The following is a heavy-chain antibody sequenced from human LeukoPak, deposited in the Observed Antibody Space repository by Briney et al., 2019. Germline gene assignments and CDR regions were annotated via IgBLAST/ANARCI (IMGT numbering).Heavy chain of an antibody. J-gene: IGHJ5*02. CDR2: ISSSSSYI. CDR1: GFTFSSYS. CDR3: ARCTGIAAAGTGGWFDP. V-gene: IGHV3-21*01. Sequence: GESLRLSCAASGFTFSSYSMNWVRQAPGKGLEWVSSISSSSSYIYYADSVKGRFTISRDNAKNSLYLQMNSLRAEDTAVYYCARCTGIAAAGTGGWFDPWGQGTLVTVSS. D-gene: IGHD6-13*01.